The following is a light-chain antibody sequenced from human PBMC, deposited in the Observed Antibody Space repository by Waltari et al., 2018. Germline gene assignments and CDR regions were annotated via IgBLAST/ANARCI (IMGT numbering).Light chain of an antibody. CDR3: QQYDNLPIT. CDR1: QGISNY. Sequence: DIQMTQSPSSLSASVGDRVTITCRASQGISNYLAWYQQKPGKVPKLLIFEASSLETGVPSTFSGSGSGTDFTFTISSLHPEDIATYYCQQYDNLPITFGQGTRLEIK. CDR2: EAS. V-gene: IGKV1-33*01. J-gene: IGKJ5*01.